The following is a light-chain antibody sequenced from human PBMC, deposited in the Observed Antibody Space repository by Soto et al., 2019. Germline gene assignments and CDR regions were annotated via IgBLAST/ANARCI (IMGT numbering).Light chain of an antibody. CDR3: MVSYSGAHV. Sequence: QAVVTQESSLTVSPGGTVTLTCGSSTGAVTSGHFPYWFQQKPGQAPRTLIYDTSNKYSWTPARFSGSLLGGKAALTLSGAQPEDEADYHCMVSYSGAHVFGTGTKLTVL. J-gene: IGLJ1*01. CDR2: DTS. CDR1: TGAVTSGHF. V-gene: IGLV7-46*01.